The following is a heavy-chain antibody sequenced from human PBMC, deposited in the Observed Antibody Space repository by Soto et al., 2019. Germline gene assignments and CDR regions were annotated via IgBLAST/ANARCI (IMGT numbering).Heavy chain of an antibody. D-gene: IGHD2-8*02. CDR1: GVSVSSSTAA. V-gene: IGHV6-1*01. J-gene: IGHJ4*02. Sequence: QVQLQQSGPGLVKPSQTVSLTCAISGVSVSSSTAAWTWVRQSPSRGLEWLGRTDYRSKWYSQYATSVEGRISINPDTSENQFSLQLNSVTPGDTAVYYCARQSSWVLSFWCQGTLVTVSS. CDR3: ARQSSWVLSF. CDR2: TDYRSKWYS.